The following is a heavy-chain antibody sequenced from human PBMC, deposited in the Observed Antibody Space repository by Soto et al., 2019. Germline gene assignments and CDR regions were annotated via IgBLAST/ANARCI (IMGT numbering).Heavy chain of an antibody. CDR1: GFTFSDYY. V-gene: IGHV3-11*01. Sequence: QVQLVESGGGLVKPGGSLRLSCAASGFTFSDYYMNWVRQAPGKGLEWVAYISASSSTIFYGDSVKGRFTISRDNAKNSLSLQMDSLRAEDTGVYCCARRGGSSSHYFFYAMDVWGQGTTVTVS. D-gene: IGHD1-26*01. CDR2: ISASSSTI. CDR3: ARRGGSSSHYFFYAMDV. J-gene: IGHJ6*02.